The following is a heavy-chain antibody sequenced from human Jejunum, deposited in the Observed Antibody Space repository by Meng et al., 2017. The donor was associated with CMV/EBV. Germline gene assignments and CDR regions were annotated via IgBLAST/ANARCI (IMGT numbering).Heavy chain of an antibody. V-gene: IGHV3-23*01. CDR1: GFTFSNYA. CDR2: ISEIRDAS. J-gene: IGHJ4*02. Sequence: LRLSCAAYGFTFSNYAMTWVRQAPGKGLKWVSTISEIRDASYYGDSVKGRFAISRDNSKNTLYLQMSSLRVEDTAVYYCAKARQCEDWGQGTLVTVSS. CDR3: AKARQCED.